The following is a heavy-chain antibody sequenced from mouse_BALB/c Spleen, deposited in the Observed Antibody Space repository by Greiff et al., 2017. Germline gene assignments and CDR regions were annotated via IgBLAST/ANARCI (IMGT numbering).Heavy chain of an antibody. J-gene: IGHJ3*01. V-gene: IGHV1-69*02. CDR3: ARAYDYDEAWFAY. Sequence: VQLQQPGAELVKPGAPVKLSCKASGYTFTSYWMNWVKQRPGRGLEWIGRIDPSDSETHYNQKFKDKATLTVDKSSSTAYIQLSSLTSEDSAVDYCARAYDYDEAWFAYWGQGTLVTVSA. CDR1: GYTFTSYW. CDR2: IDPSDSET. D-gene: IGHD2-4*01.